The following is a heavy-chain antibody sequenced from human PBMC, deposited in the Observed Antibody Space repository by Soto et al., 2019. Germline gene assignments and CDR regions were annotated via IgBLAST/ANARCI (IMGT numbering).Heavy chain of an antibody. CDR3: ARDAGGPYDQ. J-gene: IGHJ4*01. D-gene: IGHD2-15*01. V-gene: IGHV4-59*01. CDR1: GAPITINY. CDR2: IYYSGST. Sequence: QVQVRESGPGLVTPAETLSLTCTVSGAPITINYWSWIRQPQGKGLEWIGYIYYSGSTTYNPSPKSRVTTSADTSKNQCSLKLSSVTAADTAVYYCARDAGGPYDQWGHGTLVTVSS.